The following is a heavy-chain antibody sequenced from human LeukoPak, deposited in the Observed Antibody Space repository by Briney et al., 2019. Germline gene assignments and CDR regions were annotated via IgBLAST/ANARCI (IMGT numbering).Heavy chain of an antibody. J-gene: IGHJ3*02. V-gene: IGHV3-30*04. CDR3: ARVFLGVARWLVWDAFDI. Sequence: RGGSLRLSCAASGFTFSSYAMHWVRQAPGKGLEWVAVISYDGSNKYYADSVKGRFTISRDNSKNTLYLQMNSLRAEDTAVYYCARVFLGVARWLVWDAFDIWGQGTMVTVSS. D-gene: IGHD6-19*01. CDR2: ISYDGSNK. CDR1: GFTFSSYA.